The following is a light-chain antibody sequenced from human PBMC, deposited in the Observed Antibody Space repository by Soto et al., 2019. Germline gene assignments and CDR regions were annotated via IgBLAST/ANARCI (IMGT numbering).Light chain of an antibody. CDR1: QSVSSY. V-gene: IGKV3-11*01. CDR2: DAS. J-gene: IGKJ5*01. CDR3: QQRSNWPLIT. Sequence: EFVLTQSPATLSLSPGERATLSCRASQSVSSYLAWYQQKPGQAPRLLIYDASNRATGIPARFSGSGSGTDFTLTISSLEPEDFAVYYCQQRSNWPLITFGQGTRLEIK.